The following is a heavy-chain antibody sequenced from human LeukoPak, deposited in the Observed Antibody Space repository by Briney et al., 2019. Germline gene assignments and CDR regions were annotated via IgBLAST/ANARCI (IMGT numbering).Heavy chain of an antibody. CDR2: INPNSGGT. CDR1: GYTFTGDY. D-gene: IGHD4-17*01. V-gene: IGHV1-2*06. CDR3: ARAGVTTRGVDY. Sequence: ASVKVSCKASGYTFTGDYMHWVRQAPGQGLEWMGRINPNSGGTNYAQKFQGRVTMTRDTSISTAYMELSRLRSDDTAVYYCARAGVTTRGVDYWGQGTLVTVSS. J-gene: IGHJ4*02.